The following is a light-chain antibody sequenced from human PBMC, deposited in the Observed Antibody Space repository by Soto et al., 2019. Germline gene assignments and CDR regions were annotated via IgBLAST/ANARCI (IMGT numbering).Light chain of an antibody. V-gene: IGKV3-11*01. CDR1: QSVANH. CDR3: QQNDSCPRT. J-gene: IGKJ1*01. Sequence: LKQDPSTLSLSPRARGTLCHRARQSVANHVAWYQQKPGQGPSLLVYAASTLLIGVPSRFSGSESGTDFTLTISGLQPEYCETYYCQQNDSCPRTFGTGTKV. CDR2: AAS.